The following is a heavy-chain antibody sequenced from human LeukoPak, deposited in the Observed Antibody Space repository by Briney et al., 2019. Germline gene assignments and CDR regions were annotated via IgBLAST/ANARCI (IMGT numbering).Heavy chain of an antibody. V-gene: IGHV4-34*01. CDR1: GGSFSGYY. D-gene: IGHD4-17*01. J-gene: IGHJ5*02. CDR3: ARGRRVTTRWPFDP. CDR2: INHSGST. Sequence: SETLSLTCAVYGGSFSGYYWSWIRQPPGKGLEWIGEINHSGSTNYNPSLKSRVTISVDTSKNQFSLKLSSVTAADTAVYYCARGRRVTTRWPFDPWGQGTLVTVSS.